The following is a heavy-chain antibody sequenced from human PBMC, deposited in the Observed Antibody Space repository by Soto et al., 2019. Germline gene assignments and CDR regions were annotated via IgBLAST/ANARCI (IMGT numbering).Heavy chain of an antibody. Sequence: EVQLVQSGAEVKKPGESLRISCKGSGYSFTSYWISWVRQMPGKGLVWMGRSDPSDSYINYSPSFQGHVPISADKSISTAYLQWSSLKASDTTMYYCARLPLSAAYSDANTWGQGTLVTVSS. V-gene: IGHV5-10-1*01. D-gene: IGHD6-13*01. CDR2: SDPSDSYI. J-gene: IGHJ5*02. CDR1: GYSFTSYW. CDR3: ARLPLSAAYSDANT.